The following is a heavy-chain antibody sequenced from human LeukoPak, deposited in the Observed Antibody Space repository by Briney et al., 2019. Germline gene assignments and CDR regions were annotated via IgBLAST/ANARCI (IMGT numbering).Heavy chain of an antibody. CDR2: IYYSGST. V-gene: IGHV4-59*08. CDR1: GGSISSYY. D-gene: IGHD6-6*01. Sequence: PSETLSLTCTVSGGSISSYYWSWLRQPPGKGLEWIGYIYYSGSTNYNPSLKSRVTISVDTSKNQFSLKLSSVTAADTAVYYYARQRPESYFDYWGQGTLVTVSS. J-gene: IGHJ4*02. CDR3: ARQRPESYFDY.